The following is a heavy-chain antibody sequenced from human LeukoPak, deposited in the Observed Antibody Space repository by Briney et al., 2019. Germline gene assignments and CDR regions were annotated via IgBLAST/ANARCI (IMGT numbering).Heavy chain of an antibody. CDR2: IYYSGST. CDR1: GGSISSYY. Sequence: PSETLSLTCTVSGGSISSYYWSWIRQPPGKGLEWIGYIYYSGSTNYNPSLKSRVTISVDTSKNQFSLKLSSVTAADTAVYYCARSYSSSWYRASNWFDPWGQGTLVTVSS. J-gene: IGHJ5*02. CDR3: ARSYSSSWYRASNWFDP. D-gene: IGHD6-13*01. V-gene: IGHV4-59*01.